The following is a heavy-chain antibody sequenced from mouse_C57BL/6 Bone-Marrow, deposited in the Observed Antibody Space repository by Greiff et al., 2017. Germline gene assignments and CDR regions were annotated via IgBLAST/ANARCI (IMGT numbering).Heavy chain of an antibody. V-gene: IGHV10-1*01. CDR1: GFSFTTYA. Sequence: EVKLVESGGGLVQPKGSLKLSCAASGFSFTTYAMNWVRQAPGKGLEWVARIRSKSNNYATYYADSVKDRFTISRDDSESMLYLQMNHLKTEDTVMYYCVRRTDYYGSSYVDAMDYWGQGTSVTVSS. CDR3: VRRTDYYGSSYVDAMDY. J-gene: IGHJ4*01. CDR2: IRSKSNNYAT. D-gene: IGHD1-1*01.